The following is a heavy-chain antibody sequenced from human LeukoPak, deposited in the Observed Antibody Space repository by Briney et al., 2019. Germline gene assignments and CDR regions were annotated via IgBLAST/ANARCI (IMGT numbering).Heavy chain of an antibody. CDR2: ISYDGSNK. CDR1: GFTFSSYA. D-gene: IGHD3-10*01. CDR3: ARGTEYGSGSYPFDY. J-gene: IGHJ4*02. Sequence: GGSLRLSCAASGFTFSSYAMHWVRQAPGKGLEWVAVISYDGSNKYYADSVKGRFTISRGNSKNTLYLQMNSLRAEDTAVYYCARGTEYGSGSYPFDYWGQGTLVTVSS. V-gene: IGHV3-30-3*01.